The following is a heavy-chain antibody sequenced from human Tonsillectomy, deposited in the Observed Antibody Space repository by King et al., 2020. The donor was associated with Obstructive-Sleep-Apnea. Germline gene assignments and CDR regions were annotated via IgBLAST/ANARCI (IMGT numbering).Heavy chain of an antibody. D-gene: IGHD2-15*01. Sequence: VQLVESGGGLVQPGGSLRLSCAASGFTFSSYWMNWVRQAPGKGLEWVANIKQDGSEAYYVDSVKGRFTISRDNAKNSLYLQMNSLRAEDTAVYYCARDGSYCSGGSCYWYGMDVWGQGTTVTVSS. J-gene: IGHJ6*02. CDR3: ARDGSYCSGGSCYWYGMDV. CDR2: IKQDGSEA. CDR1: GFTFSSYW. V-gene: IGHV3-7*03.